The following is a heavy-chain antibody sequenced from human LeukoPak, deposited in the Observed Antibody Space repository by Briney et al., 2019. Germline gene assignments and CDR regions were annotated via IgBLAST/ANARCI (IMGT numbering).Heavy chain of an antibody. D-gene: IGHD4-17*01. Sequence: GGSLRLSCAASGFTFSSYGMSWVRQVPGKGLEWVSGINWNGSGAGYADSVKGRFTISRDNAKNSLYLQMNSLKAEDTALLYCGRYLRKLYGRGGDYYFYMDVWGKGTTVTVSS. CDR1: GFTFSSYG. CDR3: GRYLRKLYGRGGDYYFYMDV. J-gene: IGHJ6*03. CDR2: INWNGSGA. V-gene: IGHV3-20*04.